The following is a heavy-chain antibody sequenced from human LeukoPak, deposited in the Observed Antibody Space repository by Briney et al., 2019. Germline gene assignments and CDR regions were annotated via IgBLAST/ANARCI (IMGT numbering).Heavy chain of an antibody. CDR3: ARGKERYYFDY. V-gene: IGHV4-39*07. CDR2: IYYSGST. Sequence: SETLSLTCTVSGGSISSYYWSWIRQPPGKGLEWIGSIYYSGSTYYNPSLKSRVTISVDTSKNQFSLKLSSVTAADTAVYYCARGKERYYFDYWGQGTLVTVSS. CDR1: GGSISSYY. J-gene: IGHJ4*02.